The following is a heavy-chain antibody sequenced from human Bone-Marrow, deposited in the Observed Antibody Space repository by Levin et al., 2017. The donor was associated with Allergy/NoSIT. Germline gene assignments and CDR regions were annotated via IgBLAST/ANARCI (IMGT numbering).Heavy chain of an antibody. Sequence: GGSLRLSCTVSGFTFGNYWMHWVRQPPGKGLVWVSRINTDGSTTNYADSVKGRFTISRDNAENPVFLHMSFLRAEDTAVCFCARDPQREDFSGVLSSRDWIDYWGQGTQVTVSS. D-gene: IGHD3-3*01. CDR3: ARDPQREDFSGVLSSRDWIDY. J-gene: IGHJ4*02. V-gene: IGHV3-74*01. CDR1: GFTFGNYW. CDR2: INTDGSTT.